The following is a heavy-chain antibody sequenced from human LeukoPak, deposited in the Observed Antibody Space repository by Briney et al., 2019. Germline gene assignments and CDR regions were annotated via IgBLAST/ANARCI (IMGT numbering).Heavy chain of an antibody. CDR3: AKDRRVVVPAAIWYFDY. CDR2: ISGSGGST. J-gene: IGHJ4*02. V-gene: IGHV3-23*01. Sequence: GGSLRLSCAASGFTFSSYAMSWVRQAPGKGLEWVSAISGSGGSTYYADSVKGRFTIPRDNSKNTLYLQMNSLRAEDTAVYYCAKDRRVVVPAAIWYFDYWGQGTLVTVSS. CDR1: GFTFSSYA. D-gene: IGHD2-2*01.